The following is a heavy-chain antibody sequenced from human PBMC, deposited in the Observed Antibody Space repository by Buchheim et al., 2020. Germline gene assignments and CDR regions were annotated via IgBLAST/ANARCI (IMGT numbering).Heavy chain of an antibody. J-gene: IGHJ5*02. CDR3: ARKTLVVPYNWFDP. Sequence: QVQLVESGGGVVQPGRSLRLSCAASGFTFSSYGMHWVRQAPGKGLEWVAVISYDGSNKYYADSVKGRFTISRDNSKNTLYLQMNSLRAEDTAVYYCARKTLVVPYNWFDPWGQGTL. CDR2: ISYDGSNK. D-gene: IGHD2-15*01. V-gene: IGHV3-30*03. CDR1: GFTFSSYG.